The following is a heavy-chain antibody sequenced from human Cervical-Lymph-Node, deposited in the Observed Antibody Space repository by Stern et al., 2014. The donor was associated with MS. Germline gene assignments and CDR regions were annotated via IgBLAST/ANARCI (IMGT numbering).Heavy chain of an antibody. D-gene: IGHD3-22*01. CDR1: GFTFSSYA. V-gene: IGHV3-23*04. Sequence: VQLVESGGGLVQPGGSLRLSCAASGFTFSSYAMSWVRQAPGKGLEWVSAISGSGGSTYDADSVKGRFTISRDNSKNTLYLQMNSLRAEDTAVYYCAKGRYYDSSGYYYGPDYWGQGTLVTVSS. CDR3: AKGRYYDSSGYYYGPDY. CDR2: ISGSGGST. J-gene: IGHJ4*02.